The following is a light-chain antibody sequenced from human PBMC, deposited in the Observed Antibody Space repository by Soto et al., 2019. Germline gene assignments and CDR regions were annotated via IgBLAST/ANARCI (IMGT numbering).Light chain of an antibody. J-gene: IGLJ2*01. CDR3: CSYAGFSTFVV. V-gene: IGLV2-23*03. CDR1: SSDVGSYHL. Sequence: QSVLTQPASVSGSPGQSITISCTGTSSDVGSYHLVSWYQHHPGKAPKLIIYEGSKRPSGISSRFSGSKSGNTASLTISGLQAEDEAHYHCCSYAGFSTFVVFGGGTKVTVL. CDR2: EGS.